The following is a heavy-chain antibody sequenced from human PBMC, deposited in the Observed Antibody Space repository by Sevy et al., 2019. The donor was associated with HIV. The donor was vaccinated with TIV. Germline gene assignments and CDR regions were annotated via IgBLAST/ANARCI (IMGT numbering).Heavy chain of an antibody. CDR2: ISGSGGDT. D-gene: IGHD3-22*01. CDR1: GFSLRTYA. J-gene: IGHJ6*02. V-gene: IGHV3-23*01. CDR3: AKDAYYYDGSGYSMSQWYYGMDV. Sequence: GGSLRLSCAASGFSLRTYAMSWVRQAPGKGLEWVSDISGSGGDTYYAYSVKGRFTISRDNSKNTLYLQMSSLRAEDTALYYCAKDAYYYDGSGYSMSQWYYGMDVWGQGTTVTVSS.